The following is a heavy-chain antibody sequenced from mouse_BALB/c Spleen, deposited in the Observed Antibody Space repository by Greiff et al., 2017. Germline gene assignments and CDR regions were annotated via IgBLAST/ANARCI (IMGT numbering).Heavy chain of an antibody. CDR2: ISDGGSYT. CDR1: GFTFSDYY. V-gene: IGHV5-4*02. J-gene: IGHJ4*01. CDR3: AREGPYAMDY. Sequence: DVQLVESGGGLVKPGGSLKLSCAASGFTFSDYYMYWVRQTPEKRLEWVATISDGGSYTYYPDSVKGRFTISRDNAKNNLYLQMSSLKSEDTAMYYCAREGPYAMDYWGQGTSVTVSS.